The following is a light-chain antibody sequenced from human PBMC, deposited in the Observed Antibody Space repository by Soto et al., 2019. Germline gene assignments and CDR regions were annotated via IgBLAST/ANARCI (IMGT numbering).Light chain of an antibody. V-gene: IGLV2-14*01. CDR3: SSYTSSSTLEV. J-gene: IGLJ1*01. CDR2: EVS. CDR1: SSDVGGYNY. Sequence: QSVLTQPASVSGSPGQSITISCTGTSSDVGGYNYVSWYQQHPGKAPKLMIYEVSNRPSGVSNRFSGSKSGNTASLTISGLQAEDEDEYYCSSYTSSSTLEVFGTGTKLTVL.